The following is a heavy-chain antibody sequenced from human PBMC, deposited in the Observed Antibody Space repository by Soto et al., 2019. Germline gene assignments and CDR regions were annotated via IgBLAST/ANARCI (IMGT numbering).Heavy chain of an antibody. CDR1: TLSFTTLG. D-gene: IGHD1-1*01. CDR3: AVQGSPDGCLDL. J-gene: IGHJ5*02. Sequence: GSLRLSCPDSTLSFTTLGITWVRPVQENGLEWVSTVTVTVGPTYYADSVKGPFSISRDTSNYPASLLPNRLIAEDTAIYYFAVQGSPDGCLDLWGQGTLVTVSS. CDR2: VTVTVGPT. V-gene: IGHV3-23*01.